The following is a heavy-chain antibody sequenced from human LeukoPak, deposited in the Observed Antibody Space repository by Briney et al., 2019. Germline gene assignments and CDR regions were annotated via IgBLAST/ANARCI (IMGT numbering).Heavy chain of an antibody. Sequence: SETLSLPCAVYGGSFSGYYWSWLRQPPGKGLEWIGEINHSRSTNYTPYLKSRVTISVATTKNQLYLKPSSVTDADTAVYDCAMAPGALKTTRFDYWGQGTLVTVSS. D-gene: IGHD1-7*01. CDR2: INHSRST. CDR3: AMAPGALKTTRFDY. CDR1: GGSFSGYY. J-gene: IGHJ4*02. V-gene: IGHV4-34*01.